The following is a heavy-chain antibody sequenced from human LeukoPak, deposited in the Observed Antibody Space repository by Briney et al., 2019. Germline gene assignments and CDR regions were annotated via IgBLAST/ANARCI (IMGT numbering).Heavy chain of an antibody. D-gene: IGHD6-13*01. CDR2: IYPSGST. CDR3: ARAYFSSWYMNWFDP. J-gene: IGHJ5*02. CDR1: GYSISSGYY. V-gene: IGHV4-38-2*01. Sequence: SETLSLTCAVSGYSISSGYYWGWIRQPPGKGLEWIGSIYPSGSTYYYPSLKSRVTISLDTSKNQFSLKLSSVTAADTAVYYCARAYFSSWYMNWFDPWGQGTLVTVSS.